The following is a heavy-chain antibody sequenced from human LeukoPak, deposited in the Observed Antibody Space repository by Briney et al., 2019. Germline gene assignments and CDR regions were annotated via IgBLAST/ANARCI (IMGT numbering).Heavy chain of an antibody. V-gene: IGHV4-59*01. Sequence: SETLSLTCTVSGDSISNYYWSWIRQPPGKGLEWIGYIYYSGSTNYDPSLKSRVTISVDTSKNQFSLKLSSVTAADTALYYCARGYGSGSHYFDYWGQGSLVTVSS. CDR2: IYYSGST. CDR1: GDSISNYY. CDR3: ARGYGSGSHYFDY. D-gene: IGHD3-10*01. J-gene: IGHJ4*02.